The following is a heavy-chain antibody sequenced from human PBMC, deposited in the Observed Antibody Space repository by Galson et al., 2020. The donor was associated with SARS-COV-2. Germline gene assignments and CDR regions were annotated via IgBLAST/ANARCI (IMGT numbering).Heavy chain of an antibody. CDR1: GGSLSPYY. CDR2: IHYSGST. V-gene: IGHV4-59*01. D-gene: IGHD4-17*01. CDR3: ARGGGDYPNDHYGLDV. J-gene: IGHJ6*02. Sequence: SETLSLTCSVSGGSLSPYYWSWIRQHPGKGLEWVGNIHYSGSTTYNPSLKSRVTISLQRSKKQFSLNLSSMTAADTAVYYCARGGGDYPNDHYGLDVWGHGTTVTVSS.